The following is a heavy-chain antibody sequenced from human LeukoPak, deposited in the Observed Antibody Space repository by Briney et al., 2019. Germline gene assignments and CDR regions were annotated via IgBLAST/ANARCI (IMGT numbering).Heavy chain of an antibody. CDR3: TRGANDYGGIERKKPFDY. D-gene: IGHD4-23*01. Sequence: LSLTCAVSGGSISSRDWWSWVRQAPGKGLEWVAVISYDGSNKYYVDSVKGRFTISRDNSKNTLYLQMSSLRAEDTAVYYCTRGANDYGGIERKKPFDYWGQGTLVTVSS. J-gene: IGHJ4*02. V-gene: IGHV3-30-3*01. CDR1: GGSISSRD. CDR2: ISYDGSNK.